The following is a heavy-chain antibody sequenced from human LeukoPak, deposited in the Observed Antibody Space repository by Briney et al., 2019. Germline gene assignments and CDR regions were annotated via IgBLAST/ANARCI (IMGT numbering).Heavy chain of an antibody. CDR2: IYSGGST. D-gene: IGHD3-3*01. Sequence: GGSLRLSCAASGFTVSSNYMSWVRQAPGKGLEWVSVIYSGGSTYYADSVKGRFTISRDNSKNTLYLQMNSLRAEDTAVYYCARLTYYDFWSGPPLDAFDIWGQGTMVTVSS. CDR3: ARLTYYDFWSGPPLDAFDI. J-gene: IGHJ3*02. V-gene: IGHV3-53*01. CDR1: GFTVSSNY.